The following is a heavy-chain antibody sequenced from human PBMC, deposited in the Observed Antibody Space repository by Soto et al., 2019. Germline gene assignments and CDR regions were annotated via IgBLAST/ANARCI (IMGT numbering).Heavy chain of an antibody. CDR1: GGSISGYY. D-gene: IGHD5-12*01. V-gene: IGHV4-59*08. CDR3: ARRTTGYEFDY. Sequence: QVQLQESGPGLVKPSETLSLTCTVSGGSISGYYWSWIRQPPGKGLEWIGFIYYSGSTSYNPSLKSRVTISIDTSRNQFSLKLTSVTAADTAFYYCARRTTGYEFDYWGQGTLVTVSS. J-gene: IGHJ4*02. CDR2: IYYSGST.